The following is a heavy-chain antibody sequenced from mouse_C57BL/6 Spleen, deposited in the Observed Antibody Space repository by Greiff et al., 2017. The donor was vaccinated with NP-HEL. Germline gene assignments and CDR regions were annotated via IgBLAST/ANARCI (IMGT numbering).Heavy chain of an antibody. CDR3: SEYYGSSYWFAY. Sequence: QVQLQQSGAELVRPGASVTLSCKASGYTFTDYEMHWVKQTPVHGLEWIGAIDPETGGTAYNQKFKGKAILTADKSSSTAYMELRSLTSEDSAVYYCSEYYGSSYWFAYWGQGTLVTVSA. CDR1: GYTFTDYE. V-gene: IGHV1-15*01. J-gene: IGHJ3*01. CDR2: IDPETGGT. D-gene: IGHD1-1*01.